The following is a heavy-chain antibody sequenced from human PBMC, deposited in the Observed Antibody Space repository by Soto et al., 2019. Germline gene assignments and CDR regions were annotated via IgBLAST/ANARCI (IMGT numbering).Heavy chain of an antibody. D-gene: IGHD6-6*01. V-gene: IGHV4-39*01. CDR1: GGSISSSSYY. Sequence: SETLSLTCTVSGGSISSSSYYWGWIRQPPGKGLEWIGSIYCSGSTYYNPSLKSRVTISVDTSKNQFSLKLSSVTAADTAVYYCARHGAAARPLYFDYWGQGTLVTVSS. CDR3: ARHGAAARPLYFDY. J-gene: IGHJ4*02. CDR2: IYCSGST.